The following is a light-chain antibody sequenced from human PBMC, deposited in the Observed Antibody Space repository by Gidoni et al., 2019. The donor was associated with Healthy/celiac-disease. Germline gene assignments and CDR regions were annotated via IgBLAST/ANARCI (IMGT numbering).Light chain of an antibody. CDR3: QQYNNWPLYT. CDR2: AAS. Sequence: EIVMTQSPATLSVSPGDRATLSCRARQSVSSNLAWYQQKPGQAPRLLIYAASTRAAGIPARFSGSGSGTEFTLTISSLQSEDFAVYYCQQYNNWPLYTFGQGTKLEIK. V-gene: IGKV3-15*01. J-gene: IGKJ2*01. CDR1: QSVSSN.